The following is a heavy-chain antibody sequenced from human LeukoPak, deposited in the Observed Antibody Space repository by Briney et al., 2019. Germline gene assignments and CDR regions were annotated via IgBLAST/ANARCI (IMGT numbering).Heavy chain of an antibody. CDR3: ARAGAVVGNWFDP. Sequence: GASVKVSCKASGYTFTSYGISWVRQAPGQGLEWMGWISGYNGKTKYAQKLQDRVTMTTDTSTTTAYMELRSLTSDDTAVYYCARAGAVVGNWFDPWGQGTLVTVSS. V-gene: IGHV1-18*01. CDR2: ISGYNGKT. J-gene: IGHJ5*02. D-gene: IGHD1-26*01. CDR1: GYTFTSYG.